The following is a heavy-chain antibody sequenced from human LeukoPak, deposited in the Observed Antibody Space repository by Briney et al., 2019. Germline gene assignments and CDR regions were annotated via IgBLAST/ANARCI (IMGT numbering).Heavy chain of an antibody. Sequence: GASVKVSCKASGYTFTGYYMHWVRQAPGQGLEWMGWINPNSGGTNYAQKFQGRVTMTRDTSISTAYMELSRLRSDDTAVYYCARDFGGDGYSRFDYWGQGTLVTVSS. V-gene: IGHV1-2*02. CDR1: GYTFTGYY. J-gene: IGHJ4*02. CDR2: INPNSGGT. CDR3: ARDFGGDGYSRFDY. D-gene: IGHD5-24*01.